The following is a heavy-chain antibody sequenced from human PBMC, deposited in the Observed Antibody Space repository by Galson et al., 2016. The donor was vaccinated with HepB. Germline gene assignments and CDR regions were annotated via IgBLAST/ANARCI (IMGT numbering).Heavy chain of an antibody. CDR1: GFTFSNAW. Sequence: SLRLSCAASGFTFSNAWMNWVRQAPGKGLEWVGRIKSKSDGGTTDYAAPVKGRFTVSRDDSKNTLYLQMNSLRDEDTAVYYCARGPTQKYGTGIFDPWGQGTLVTVSS. J-gene: IGHJ5*02. CDR2: IKSKSDGGTT. V-gene: IGHV3-15*07. CDR3: ARGPTQKYGTGIFDP. D-gene: IGHD1-1*01.